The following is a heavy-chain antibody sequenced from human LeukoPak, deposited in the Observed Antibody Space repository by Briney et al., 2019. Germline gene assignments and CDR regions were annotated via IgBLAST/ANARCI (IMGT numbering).Heavy chain of an antibody. CDR2: INPNSGGT. Sequence: ASVKVSCKASGYTFTGYYMHWVRQAPGQGLEWMGWINPNSGGTNYAQKFQGWVTMTRDTSASTAYMELSSLRSEDTAVYYCASLSGRWFGELYLRYYGMDVWGQGTTVTVSS. D-gene: IGHD3-10*01. J-gene: IGHJ6*02. CDR1: GYTFTGYY. V-gene: IGHV1-2*04. CDR3: ASLSGRWFGELYLRYYGMDV.